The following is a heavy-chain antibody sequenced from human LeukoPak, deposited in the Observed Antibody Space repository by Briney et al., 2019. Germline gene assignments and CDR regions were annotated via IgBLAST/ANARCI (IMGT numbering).Heavy chain of an antibody. CDR3: ARIFAAGIDY. J-gene: IGHJ4*02. CDR2: IKQDGSEK. V-gene: IGHV3-7*01. CDR1: GLTFSSYW. Sequence: PGGSLRLSCAASGLTFSSYWMSWVRQAPGKGLEWVANIKQDGSEKYYVDSVKGRFTISRDNAKNSLYLQMDSLRAEDTAVYYCARIFAAGIDYWGQGTLVTVSS. D-gene: IGHD6-13*01.